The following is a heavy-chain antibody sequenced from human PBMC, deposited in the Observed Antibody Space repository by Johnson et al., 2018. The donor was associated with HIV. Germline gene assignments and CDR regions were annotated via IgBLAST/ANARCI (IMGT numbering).Heavy chain of an antibody. J-gene: IGHJ3*02. CDR1: GFTFSSYA. V-gene: IGHV3-30-3*02. Sequence: QVQLVESGGGVVQPGRSLRLSCAASGFTFSSYAMHWVRQAPGKGQEWVAVISYDGSNKYYADSVKGRFTIPRDNSKNTLYLQINSLTPEDTALYYGGKGQFWGEAFDMWGQGTMVSVSS. D-gene: IGHD3-3*02. CDR2: ISYDGSNK. CDR3: GKGQFWGEAFDM.